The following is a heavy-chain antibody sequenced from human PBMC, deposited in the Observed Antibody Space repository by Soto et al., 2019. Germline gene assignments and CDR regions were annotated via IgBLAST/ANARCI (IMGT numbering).Heavy chain of an antibody. D-gene: IGHD6-19*01. V-gene: IGHV3-30*18. CDR1: GFTFSSYG. J-gene: IGHJ6*02. Sequence: GGSLRLSCAASGFTFSSYGMHWVRQAPGKGLEWVAVISYDGINKYYADSVKGRFTISRDNSRNTLYLQMSSLRAEDTAVYYCVKDGSSGWPYYYGLDVWGQGTTVTVSS. CDR3: VKDGSSGWPYYYGLDV. CDR2: ISYDGINK.